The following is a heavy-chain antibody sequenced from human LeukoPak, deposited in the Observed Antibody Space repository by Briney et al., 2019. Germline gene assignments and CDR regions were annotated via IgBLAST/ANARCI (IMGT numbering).Heavy chain of an antibody. Sequence: GGSLRLSCVASGFPFSSYWMTWVRQAPGKGLEWVANIKTDGSEKYYVDSVKGRFTISRDNAKNSLYLQMNSLRADDTAVYYCARDVYYPFDYWGQGTLVTVSS. CDR3: ARDVYYPFDY. V-gene: IGHV3-7*01. CDR2: IKTDGSEK. CDR1: GFPFSSYW. D-gene: IGHD3-10*01. J-gene: IGHJ4*02.